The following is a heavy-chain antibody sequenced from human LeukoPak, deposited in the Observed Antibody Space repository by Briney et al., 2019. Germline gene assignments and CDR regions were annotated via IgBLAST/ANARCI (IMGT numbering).Heavy chain of an antibody. V-gene: IGHV3-30*03. CDR1: GFTFSSYG. J-gene: IGHJ4*02. CDR3: ASARALYGYSGYDEPYFDY. D-gene: IGHD5-12*01. Sequence: GGSLRLSCAASGFTFSSYGMHWVRQAPGKGLEWVAVISYDGSDKYFADSVKGRFTISRDDSKNTLYLQMNSLRAEDTAVFYCASARALYGYSGYDEPYFDYWGQGTLVTVSS. CDR2: ISYDGSDK.